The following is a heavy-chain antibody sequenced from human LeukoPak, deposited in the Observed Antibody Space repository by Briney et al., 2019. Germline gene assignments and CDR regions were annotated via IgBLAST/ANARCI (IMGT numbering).Heavy chain of an antibody. CDR2: VHLDGRT. J-gene: IGHJ4*02. CDR1: GGSVTSTNW. V-gene: IGHV4-4*02. D-gene: IGHD3-3*01. CDR3: ARQGGFYRPLDY. Sequence: SGTLSLTCAVSGGSVTSTNWWTWVRQPPGKGLEWIGEVHLDGRTNYNPSLTGRLTLSVDLYENHISLKLTSVTAADTAVYYCARQGGFYRPLDYLGQGTLVTVSS.